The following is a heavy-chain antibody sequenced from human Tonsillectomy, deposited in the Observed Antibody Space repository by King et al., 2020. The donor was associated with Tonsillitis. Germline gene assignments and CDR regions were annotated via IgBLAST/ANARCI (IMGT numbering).Heavy chain of an antibody. J-gene: IGHJ3*02. CDR1: GFTVSSNY. CDR3: ATSTPVWGSYRPHAFDI. D-gene: IGHD3-16*02. V-gene: IGHV3-53*01. Sequence: VQLVESGGGLIQPGGSLRLSCAASGFTVSSNYMSWVRQAPGKGLEWVSDIYSGGSTYYADSVKCRFTISRDNSKNTLYLQMNSLRAEDTAVYYCATSTPVWGSYRPHAFDIWGQGTMVTVSS. CDR2: IYSGGST.